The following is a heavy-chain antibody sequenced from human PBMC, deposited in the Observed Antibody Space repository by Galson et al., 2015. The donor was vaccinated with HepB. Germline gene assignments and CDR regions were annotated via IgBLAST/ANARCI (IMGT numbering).Heavy chain of an antibody. CDR2: ISHDGSNK. J-gene: IGHJ4*02. CDR3: AKQGSVITVDFDY. CDR1: GFIFIDYG. Sequence: SLRLSCAASGFIFIDYGMHWVRQAPGKGLEWVAVISHDGSNKYYGDSVRGRFTISRDNSKNTVYLQMNSLRVEDTAVYYCAKQGSVITVDFDYWGQGTLATVSS. V-gene: IGHV3-30*18. D-gene: IGHD3-16*01.